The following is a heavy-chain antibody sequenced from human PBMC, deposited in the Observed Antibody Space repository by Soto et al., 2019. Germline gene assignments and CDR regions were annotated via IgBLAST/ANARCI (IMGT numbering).Heavy chain of an antibody. CDR3: ASRRITIFGPTTRGRYYYGMDV. CDR1: GGSFSGYY. CDR2: INHSGST. V-gene: IGHV4-34*01. J-gene: IGHJ6*02. Sequence: QVQLQQWGAGLLKPSETLSLTCAVYGGSFSGYYWSRIRQPPGKGLEWIGEINHSGSTNYNPSLKSRVTISVDTSKNQFSLKLSSVTAADTAVYYCASRRITIFGPTTRGRYYYGMDVWGQGTTVTVSS. D-gene: IGHD3-3*01.